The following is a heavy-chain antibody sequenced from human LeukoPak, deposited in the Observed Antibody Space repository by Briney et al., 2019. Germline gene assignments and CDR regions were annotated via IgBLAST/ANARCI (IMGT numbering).Heavy chain of an antibody. V-gene: IGHV1-69*04. J-gene: IGHJ2*01. Sequence: SVKVSCKASGGTFSSYAISWVRQAPGQGLEWMGRIIPILGIANYAQKFQGRVTITADKSTSTAYMELSSLRSEDTAVYYCAREGRSWYFDLWGRGTLVTVSS. CDR2: IIPILGIA. CDR1: GGTFSSYA. CDR3: AREGRSWYFDL.